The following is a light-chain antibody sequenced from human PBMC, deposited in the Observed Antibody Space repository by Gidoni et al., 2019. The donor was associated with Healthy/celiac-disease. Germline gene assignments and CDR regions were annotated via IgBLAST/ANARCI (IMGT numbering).Light chain of an antibody. CDR1: TLGDKY. CDR3: QAWDSSTGVV. CDR2: QDS. J-gene: IGLJ2*01. Sequence: SSELTHPPSVSVSPGQTASITCSGDTLGDKYAGWYQQKPGQSPVLVIYQDSKRPSGIPERFSGSNSGNTATLTISGTQAMDEADYYCQAWDSSTGVVFGGGTKLTVL. V-gene: IGLV3-1*01.